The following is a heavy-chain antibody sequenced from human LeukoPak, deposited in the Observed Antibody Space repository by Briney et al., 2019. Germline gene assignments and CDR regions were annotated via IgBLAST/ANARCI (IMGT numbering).Heavy chain of an antibody. CDR3: ARGPGPSLVGADLDY. D-gene: IGHD1-26*01. CDR1: GYTFTSYD. V-gene: IGHV1-8*01. J-gene: IGHJ4*02. Sequence: GASVTVSCKASGYTFTSYDINWVRQATGQGLEWIGWMNPKSGRTGYAQKFQGRVTITRNTSISTAYMELSSLRSEDTAVYYCARGPGPSLVGADLDYWGQGTLVTVSS. CDR2: MNPKSGRT.